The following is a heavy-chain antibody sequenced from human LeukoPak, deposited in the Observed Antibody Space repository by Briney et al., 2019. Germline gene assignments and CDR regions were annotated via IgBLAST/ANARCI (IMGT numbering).Heavy chain of an antibody. D-gene: IGHD2-15*01. CDR1: GFTFSSYA. CDR2: ISGGGGST. J-gene: IGHJ4*02. Sequence: GGSLRLSCAASGFTFSSYAMSWVRQAPGKGLEWVSAISGGGGSTYYADSVKGRFTISRDNSKNTLNLQMNSLRAEDTAVYYCAKAAVVVVAARSGGEEAGSDYWGQGTLVTVSS. V-gene: IGHV3-23*01. CDR3: AKAAVVVVAARSGGEEAGSDY.